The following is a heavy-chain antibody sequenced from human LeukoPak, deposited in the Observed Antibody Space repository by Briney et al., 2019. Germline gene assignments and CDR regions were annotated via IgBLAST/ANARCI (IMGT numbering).Heavy chain of an antibody. CDR3: ARDRGDYGDYPDY. D-gene: IGHD4-17*01. CDR2: ISYDGSNK. CDR1: GFTFSSYA. Sequence: GGSLRLSCAASGFTFSSYAMHWVRQAPGKGLEWVAVISYDGSNKYYADSVKGRFTISRDNSKNTLYLQMNSLRAEDTAVYYCARDRGDYGDYPDYWGQGTLVTVSP. J-gene: IGHJ4*02. V-gene: IGHV3-30*04.